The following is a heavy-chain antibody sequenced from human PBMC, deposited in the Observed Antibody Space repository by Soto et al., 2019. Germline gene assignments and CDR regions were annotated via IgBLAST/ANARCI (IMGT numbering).Heavy chain of an antibody. D-gene: IGHD2-8*01. CDR2: ISSSSSYI. CDR1: GFTFSSYS. V-gene: IGHV3-21*01. Sequence: EVQLVESGGGLVKPGGSLRLSCAASGFTFSSYSMNWVRQAPGKGLEWVSSISSSSSYIYYADSVKGRFTISRDNAKNSPYLQMSCLRAEDTTVYYWARDLIVREDYYYYYGMDVWGQGTTVTVSS. J-gene: IGHJ6*02. CDR3: ARDLIVREDYYYYYGMDV.